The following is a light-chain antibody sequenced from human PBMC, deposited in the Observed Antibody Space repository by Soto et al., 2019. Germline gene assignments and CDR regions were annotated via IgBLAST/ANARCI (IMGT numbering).Light chain of an antibody. V-gene: IGKV1-5*03. CDR2: KAS. J-gene: IGKJ1*01. CDR1: QSVDSW. Sequence: DIQMTQSPSTLSASIGDRVTITCRTSQSVDSWLAWYQQKPGKAPKLLIYKASSLQTGVTSRFSGSGSETEFNPPISSLQPDDVATYYYQHYYDYSRMFGQGTKVEIK. CDR3: QHYYDYSRM.